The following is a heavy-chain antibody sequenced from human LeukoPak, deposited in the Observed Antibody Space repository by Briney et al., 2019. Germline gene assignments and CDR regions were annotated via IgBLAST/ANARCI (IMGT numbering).Heavy chain of an antibody. Sequence: ASVKVSCKASGYTFTGYYMHWVRQAPGQRLEWMGWINPNSGGTNYAQKFQGRVTMTRDTSISTAYMELSSLRSEDAAVYYCARDLMSVVRELSSWFDPWGQGTLVTVSS. V-gene: IGHV1-2*02. J-gene: IGHJ5*02. CDR2: INPNSGGT. CDR3: ARDLMSVVRELSSWFDP. D-gene: IGHD1-26*01. CDR1: GYTFTGYY.